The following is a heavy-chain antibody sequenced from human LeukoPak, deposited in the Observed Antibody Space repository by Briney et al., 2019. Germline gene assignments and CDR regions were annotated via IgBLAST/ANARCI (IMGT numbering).Heavy chain of an antibody. Sequence: PGRSLRLSCAASGFSFSGYGMHWARQAPGKGLERVALISYDGSKKYYADSVKGRFTISRDNFENTLHLQMNSLRSEDTAMYYCAKDSTTVLDYWGQGTLVTVSS. V-gene: IGHV3-30*18. D-gene: IGHD2-2*01. J-gene: IGHJ4*02. CDR3: AKDSTTVLDY. CDR2: ISYDGSKK. CDR1: GFSFSGYG.